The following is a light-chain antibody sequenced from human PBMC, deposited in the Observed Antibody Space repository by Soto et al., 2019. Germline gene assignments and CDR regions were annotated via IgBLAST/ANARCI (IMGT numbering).Light chain of an antibody. CDR3: CSYAGSSFV. Sequence: QSALTQPRSVSGSPGQSVTISCTGTSSDVGGYNYVSWYQQHPGQAPQLMIYDVSKRPSGVPDRLSGSKSGNTASLTISGLQAEDEADYYCCSYAGSSFVFGTGTKVTVL. V-gene: IGLV2-11*01. CDR1: SSDVGGYNY. J-gene: IGLJ1*01. CDR2: DVS.